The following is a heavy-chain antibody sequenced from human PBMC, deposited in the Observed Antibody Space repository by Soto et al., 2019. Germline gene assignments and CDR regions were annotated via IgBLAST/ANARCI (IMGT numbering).Heavy chain of an antibody. CDR1: GYSFTSYW. Sequence: GESLKISCKVSGYSFTSYWINWVRQMPGKGLEWMGRIDPSDSYTNYSPSFQGHVTISADKSISTASLQWSSLKASGTAMYYCAREPKRSSGFASDTTFDYWGQGTLVTVSS. V-gene: IGHV5-10-1*01. CDR2: IDPSDSYT. CDR3: AREPKRSSGFASDTTFDY. D-gene: IGHD2-15*01. J-gene: IGHJ4*02.